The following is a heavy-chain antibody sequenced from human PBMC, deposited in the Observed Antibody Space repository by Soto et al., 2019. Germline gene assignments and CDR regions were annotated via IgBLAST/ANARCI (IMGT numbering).Heavy chain of an antibody. CDR2: MNPNSGNT. J-gene: IGHJ4*02. CDR3: ARLLVTTPFVGFDY. Sequence: GASVKVSCKASGYTFTSYDINWVRQATGQGLEWMGWMNPNSGNTGYAQKFQGRVTMTRNTSISTAYMELSSLRSEDTAVYYCARLLVTTPFVGFDYWGQGTLVTVSS. V-gene: IGHV1-8*01. CDR1: GYTFTSYD. D-gene: IGHD4-17*01.